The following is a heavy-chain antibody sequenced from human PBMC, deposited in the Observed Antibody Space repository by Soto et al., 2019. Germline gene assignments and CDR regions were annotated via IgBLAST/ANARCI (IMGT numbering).Heavy chain of an antibody. J-gene: IGHJ4*02. V-gene: IGHV4-59*01. D-gene: IGHD3-22*01. CDR3: ARAARGYYDSSGYYLGY. CDR2: IYYSGST. CDR1: GGSISSYY. Sequence: TLSLTCTVSGGSISSYYWSWIRQPPGKGLEWIGYIYYSGSTNYNPSLKSRVTISVDTSKNQFSLKLSSVTAADTAVYYCARAARGYYDSSGYYLGYWGQGTLVTVSS.